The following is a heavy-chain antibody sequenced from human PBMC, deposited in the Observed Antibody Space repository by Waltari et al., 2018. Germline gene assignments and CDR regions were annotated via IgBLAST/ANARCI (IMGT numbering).Heavy chain of an antibody. CDR3: VRGLVGGYEKGWFDP. D-gene: IGHD5-12*01. V-gene: IGHV5-51*01. Sequence: EVQLVQYGAEVKKPGASLKIPCTGPGYEFSAYWVGWVRQMPGRGLEWMGSIYPGDSDTKYSPSFEGQVTISADKSINTAFLHWRSLRASDTALFYCVRGLVGGYEKGWFDPWGLGTLVTVSS. CDR2: IYPGDSDT. J-gene: IGHJ5*02. CDR1: GYEFSAYW.